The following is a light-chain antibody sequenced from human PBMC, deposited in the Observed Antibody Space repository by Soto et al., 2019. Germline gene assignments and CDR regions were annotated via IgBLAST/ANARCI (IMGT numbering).Light chain of an antibody. Sequence: EIVLTQSPATLSLSPGERATLSCRASQSVGSYLAWYQQKPGQAPRLLIYDASNRASGVPAKFSGSGSGTDFTLTISSLEPEDFAVYYCQQYGSSTGTFGQGTKLEIK. CDR2: DAS. CDR3: QQYGSSTGT. V-gene: IGKV3-11*01. CDR1: QSVGSY. J-gene: IGKJ2*01.